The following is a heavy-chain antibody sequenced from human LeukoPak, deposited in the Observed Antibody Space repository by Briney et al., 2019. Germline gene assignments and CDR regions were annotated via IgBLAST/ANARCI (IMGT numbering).Heavy chain of an antibody. Sequence: SGTLSLTCTVSGGSISSYYWSWIRQPPGKGLEWIGYIYTSGSTNYNPSLKSRVTISVDTSKNQFSLKLSSVTAADTAVYYCARRRVVPAAIMYYYYYMGVWGKGTTVTVSS. D-gene: IGHD2-2*01. CDR1: GGSISSYY. CDR3: ARRRVVPAAIMYYYYYMGV. V-gene: IGHV4-4*09. J-gene: IGHJ6*03. CDR2: IYTSGST.